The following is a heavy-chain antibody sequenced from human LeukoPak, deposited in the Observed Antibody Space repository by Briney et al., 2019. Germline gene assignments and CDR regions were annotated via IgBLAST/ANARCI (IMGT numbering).Heavy chain of an antibody. D-gene: IGHD4-23*01. CDR1: GGTFSSYA. Sequence: SVKVSCKASGGTFSSYAISWVRQAPGQGLEWVGGIIPIFGTANYAQKFQGRVTITTDESTSTAYMELSSLRSEDTAVYYCARDNRWDYGGPGFDYWGQGTLVTVSS. CDR2: IIPIFGTA. J-gene: IGHJ4*02. CDR3: ARDNRWDYGGPGFDY. V-gene: IGHV1-69*05.